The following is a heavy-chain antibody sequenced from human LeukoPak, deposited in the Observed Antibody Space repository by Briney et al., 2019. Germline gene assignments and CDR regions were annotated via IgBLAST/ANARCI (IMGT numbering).Heavy chain of an antibody. J-gene: IGHJ4*02. Sequence: SETLSLTCAVCGGSFSGYYWSWIRQPPGKGLEWIGEINHSGSTNYNPSLKSRVTISVDTSKNQFSLKLSSVTAADTAVYYCARHRGYYGSGTYKERGFDYWGQGTLVTVSS. CDR2: INHSGST. D-gene: IGHD3-10*01. CDR3: ARHRGYYGSGTYKERGFDY. V-gene: IGHV4-34*01. CDR1: GGSFSGYY.